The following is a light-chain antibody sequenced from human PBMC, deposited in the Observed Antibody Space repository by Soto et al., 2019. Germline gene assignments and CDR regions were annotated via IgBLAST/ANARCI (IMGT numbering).Light chain of an antibody. CDR2: ATS. CDR1: ERVSNSY. CDR3: QQFGTSPPKT. V-gene: IGKV3-20*01. J-gene: IGKJ2*01. Sequence: VLTQSPDTLSLSPGERATLSCRASERVSNSYLAWYQQKFGEAPRLLLSATSKGAAGIPDRFSGSGSGTDFTLTISRVEPEDFGVYYCQQFGTSPPKTFGQGTKLEI.